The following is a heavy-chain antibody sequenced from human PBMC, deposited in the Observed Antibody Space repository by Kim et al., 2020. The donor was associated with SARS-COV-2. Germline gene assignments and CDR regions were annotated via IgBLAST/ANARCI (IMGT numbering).Heavy chain of an antibody. Sequence: ASVKVSCKASGYTFTSYAMNWERQAPGQGLEWMGWINTNTGNPTYAQGFTGRFVFSLDTSVSTAYLQISSLKAEDTAVYYCARDTVVLRLKENYYYGMDVWGQGTTVTVSS. CDR3: ARDTVVLRLKENYYYGMDV. V-gene: IGHV7-4-1*02. J-gene: IGHJ6*02. CDR2: INTNTGNP. D-gene: IGHD4-17*01. CDR1: GYTFTSYA.